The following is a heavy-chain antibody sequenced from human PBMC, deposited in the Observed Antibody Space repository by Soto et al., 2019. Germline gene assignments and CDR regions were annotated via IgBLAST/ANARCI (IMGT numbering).Heavy chain of an antibody. D-gene: IGHD3-22*01. CDR1: GFNFSGSA. CDR2: IRSKANSYAT. CDR3: TRQLSSGYYN. Sequence: GGSLRLSCAASGFNFSGSAMHWVRQASGKGLEWVGRIRSKANSYATAYAASVKGRFTISRDDSKNTAYLQMNSLKTEDTAVYYCTRQLSSGYYNWGQGTLVTVSS. J-gene: IGHJ4*02. V-gene: IGHV3-73*01.